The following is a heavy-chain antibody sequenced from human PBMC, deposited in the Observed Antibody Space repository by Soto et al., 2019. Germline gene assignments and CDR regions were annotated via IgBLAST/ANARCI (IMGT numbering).Heavy chain of an antibody. V-gene: IGHV2-5*02. CDR3: AHRRDATVRVPAAISAWFDP. CDR1: GFSLSPSGEG. J-gene: IGHJ5*02. CDR2: IFWDDDK. D-gene: IGHD2-2*01. Sequence: ESGPTLVNPKQPLTLTSTFSGFSLSPSGEGVGWIRQPPGKALEWLALIFWDDDKRYNSSLRSRLTITKATSKNQVVLTLTNMDPVDTATYYCAHRRDATVRVPAAISAWFDPWGQGTQVTVSS.